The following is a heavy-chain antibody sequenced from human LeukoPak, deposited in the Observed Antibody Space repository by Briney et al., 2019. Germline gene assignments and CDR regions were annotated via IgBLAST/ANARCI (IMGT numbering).Heavy chain of an antibody. CDR3: ASLAVWGSSYYFDY. CDR1: GGSISSYY. J-gene: IGHJ4*02. Sequence: SETLSLTCTVSGGSISSYYWSWIRQPPGKGLEWIGYIYYSGSTNYNPSLKSRVTISVDTSKNQFSLKLSSVTAADTAVYYCASLAVWGSSYYFDYWGQGTLVTVS. V-gene: IGHV4-59*08. D-gene: IGHD3-16*01. CDR2: IYYSGST.